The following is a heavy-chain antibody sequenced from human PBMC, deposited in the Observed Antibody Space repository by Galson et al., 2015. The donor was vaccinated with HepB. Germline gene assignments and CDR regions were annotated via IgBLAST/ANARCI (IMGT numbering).Heavy chain of an antibody. D-gene: IGHD2-21*02. Sequence: SVKVSCKASGGTFSSYAISWVRQAPGQGLEWMGGIIPIFGTANYAQKFQGRVTITADESTSTAYMELSSLRSEDTAVYYCARDSPPEAAPSYCGGDCYSYYYYGMDVWGQGTTVTVSS. CDR1: GGTFSSYA. CDR3: ARDSPPEAAPSYCGGDCYSYYYYGMDV. J-gene: IGHJ6*02. V-gene: IGHV1-69*13. CDR2: IIPIFGTA.